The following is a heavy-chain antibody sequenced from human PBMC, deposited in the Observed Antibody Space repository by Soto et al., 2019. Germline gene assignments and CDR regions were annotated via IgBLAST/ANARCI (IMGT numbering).Heavy chain of an antibody. CDR2: ISGSGVST. V-gene: IGHV3-23*01. Sequence: GGALRLSCAASGFTFSSYAMSWVRQAPGKGLEWGSAISGSGVSTYYADSVKGRFTISRDNSKNTLYLQLNSLRAEDTAVYYCAKDKNRFDYWGQGTLVTVSS. CDR3: AKDKNRFDY. J-gene: IGHJ4*02. CDR1: GFTFSSYA.